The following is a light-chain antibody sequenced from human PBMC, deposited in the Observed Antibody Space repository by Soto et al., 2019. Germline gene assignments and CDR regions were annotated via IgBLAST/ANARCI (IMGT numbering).Light chain of an antibody. CDR2: EVN. CDR3: SSYTRSSSGV. V-gene: IGLV2-14*01. Sequence: QSALTQPASVSGSPGQSISISCSGTSSDVGLYNYVSWYQQHPGKVPKLLIYEVNKRPSGVSSRFSGSKSGKTASLTISGLEAEDEADYYCSSYTRSSSGVFGGGTQLTVL. J-gene: IGLJ7*01. CDR1: SSDVGLYNY.